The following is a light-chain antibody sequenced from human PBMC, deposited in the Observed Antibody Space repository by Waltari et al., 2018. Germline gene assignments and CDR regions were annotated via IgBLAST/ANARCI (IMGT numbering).Light chain of an antibody. CDR2: GAS. CDR3: QHYVRLPGT. Sequence: IVLTQSPGTLSLSPGERATLSCRASQSVGTFLVWYQQKPGQAPRLLIQGASTRATGTPDRFSGSVSGTDFSLTISILEPEDFSMYYCQHYVRLPGTFGQGTKVEI. CDR1: QSVGTF. J-gene: IGKJ1*01. V-gene: IGKV3-20*01.